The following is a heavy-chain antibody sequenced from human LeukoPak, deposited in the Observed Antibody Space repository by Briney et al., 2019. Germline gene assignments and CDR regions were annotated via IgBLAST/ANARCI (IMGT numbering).Heavy chain of an antibody. V-gene: IGHV4-4*02. CDR2: IYASGST. D-gene: IGHD3-16*02. J-gene: IGHJ5*02. CDR1: GGSISSNNW. Sequence: PSETLSLTCAVSGGSISSNNWWSWVRQPPGKGLEWIGEIYASGSTNYKPSLKSRVTISVDKSKNQFSLKLSSVTAADTAVYYCARPMITFGGVIGNWFDPWGQGTLVTVSS. CDR3: ARPMITFGGVIGNWFDP.